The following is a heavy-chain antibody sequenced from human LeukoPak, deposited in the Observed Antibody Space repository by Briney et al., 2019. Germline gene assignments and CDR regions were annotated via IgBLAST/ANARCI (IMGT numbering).Heavy chain of an antibody. J-gene: IGHJ4*02. CDR3: ARDHYYDSSGYHFQYYFDY. Sequence: SETLSLTCTVSGGSISSYYWSWIRQPAGKGLEWIGRIYTTGSTNYNPSLKSRVTMSVDTSKNQFSLKLSSVTAADTAVYYCARDHYYDSSGYHFQYYFDYWGRGTLVTVSS. CDR1: GGSISSYY. V-gene: IGHV4-4*07. D-gene: IGHD3-22*01. CDR2: IYTTGST.